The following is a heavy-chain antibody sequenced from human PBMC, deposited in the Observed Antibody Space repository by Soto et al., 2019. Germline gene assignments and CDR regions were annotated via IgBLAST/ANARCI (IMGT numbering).Heavy chain of an antibody. V-gene: IGHV3-53*01. D-gene: IGHD5-18*01. CDR2: LYIDGRA. CDR1: GFSVSSND. J-gene: IGHJ4*02. CDR3: AKTWIQLWTPDFDY. Sequence: PGGSLRLSCAASGFSVSSNDLTWVRQAPGKGLEWVSVLYIDGRAYYAESVKGRFTLSTDNSENSMYLQMNTLRGEDTAVYYCAKTWIQLWTPDFDYWGQGTLVTVSS.